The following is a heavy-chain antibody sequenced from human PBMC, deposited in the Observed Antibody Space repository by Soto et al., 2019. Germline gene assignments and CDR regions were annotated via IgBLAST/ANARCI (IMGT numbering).Heavy chain of an antibody. J-gene: IGHJ5*01. CDR3: AHRQLVTFFGLVPQTDVWFDS. Sequence: QITLKESGPTLVNPTQTLTLTCTFSGFSLSTSGAAVGWIRQPPGKALECLALVYWDDDKRYSPYIKNRDTITKDTSKIKLLVRLPNAVPVDTATYYCAHRQLVTFFGLVPQTDVWFDSLVQATLVTVPS. CDR2: VYWDDDK. CDR1: GFSLSTSGAA. D-gene: IGHD3-3*01. V-gene: IGHV2-5*02.